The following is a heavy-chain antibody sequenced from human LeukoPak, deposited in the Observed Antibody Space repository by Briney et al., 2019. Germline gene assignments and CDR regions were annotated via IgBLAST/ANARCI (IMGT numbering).Heavy chain of an antibody. Sequence: PSETLSLTCTVSGYSISSGYYWSWLRQPAGKGLEWIGRIYSSGSANYNPSLNSRVTMSLDTSKTQFSLKLSSVTAADTAVYYCARTRDGYYTYYFDYWGQGTLVTVSS. CDR2: IYSSGSA. V-gene: IGHV4-4*07. D-gene: IGHD5-24*01. CDR3: ARTRDGYYTYYFDY. CDR1: GYSISSGYY. J-gene: IGHJ4*02.